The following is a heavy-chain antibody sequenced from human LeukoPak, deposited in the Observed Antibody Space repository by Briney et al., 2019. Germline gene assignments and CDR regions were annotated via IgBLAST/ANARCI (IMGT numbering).Heavy chain of an antibody. D-gene: IGHD3-16*02. V-gene: IGHV3-30*04. CDR2: ISYDGSNK. Sequence: PGRSLRLSCAASGFTFSSYAMHWVRQAPGKGLEWVAVISYDGSNKYYADSVKGRFTISRDNSKNTLYLQMNSLRAEDTALYYCAKAGVELTNFGLGELSLYRDYFDYWGQGTLVTVSS. CDR3: AKAGVELTNFGLGELSLYRDYFDY. CDR1: GFTFSSYA. J-gene: IGHJ4*02.